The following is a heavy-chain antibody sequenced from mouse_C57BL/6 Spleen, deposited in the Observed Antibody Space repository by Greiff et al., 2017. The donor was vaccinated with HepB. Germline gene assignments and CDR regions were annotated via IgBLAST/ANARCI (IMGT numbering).Heavy chain of an antibody. CDR2: IYWDDDK. CDR3: ARSRDYSNYPLYAMDY. D-gene: IGHD2-5*01. Sequence: QVTLKVSGPGILQSSQTLSLTCSFSGFSLSTSGMGVSWIRQPSGKGLEWLAHIYWDDDKRHNPSLKSRLTISKDTSRNQVFLKITSVDTADTATYYCARSRDYSNYPLYAMDYWGQGTSVTVSS. J-gene: IGHJ4*01. V-gene: IGHV8-12*01. CDR1: GFSLSTSGMG.